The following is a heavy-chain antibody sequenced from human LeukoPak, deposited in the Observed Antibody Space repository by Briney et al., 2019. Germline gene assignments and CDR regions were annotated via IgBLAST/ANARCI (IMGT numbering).Heavy chain of an antibody. V-gene: IGHV1-3*01. J-gene: IGHJ5*02. CDR3: ARDGEGVAISVNYWFDP. Sequence: ASVKVSCKASGYTFTSYAMHWVRQAPGQRLEWMGWINAGNGNTKYSQKFQGRVTITRDTSASTAHMELSSLRSEDTAVYYCARDGEGVAISVNYWFDPWGQGTLVTVSS. D-gene: IGHD3-10*01. CDR1: GYTFTSYA. CDR2: INAGNGNT.